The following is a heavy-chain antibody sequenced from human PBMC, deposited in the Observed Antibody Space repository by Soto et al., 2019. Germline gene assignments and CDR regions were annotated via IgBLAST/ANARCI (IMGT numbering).Heavy chain of an antibody. CDR3: ASNTYYDFWSGYPAHTLFDY. CDR1: GFTFSSYG. J-gene: IGHJ4*02. D-gene: IGHD3-3*01. V-gene: IGHV3-30*03. Sequence: GGSLRLSCAASGFTFSSYGMHWVRQAPGKGLEWVAVISYDGSNKYYADSVKGRFTISRDNSKNTLYLQMNSLRAEDTAVYYCASNTYYDFWSGYPAHTLFDYWGQGTLVTVSS. CDR2: ISYDGSNK.